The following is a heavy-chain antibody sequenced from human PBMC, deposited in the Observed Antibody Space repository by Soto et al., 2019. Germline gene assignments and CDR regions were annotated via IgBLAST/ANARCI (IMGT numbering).Heavy chain of an antibody. CDR3: AGKILGLPAFFDY. Sequence: SETLSLTCTVSGGSITNNFYYWGWVRQPPGEGLEWISSISYSGATFYNPSLRSRVTTSVDTSRNQFSLQLTSVTAADTAVYYCAGKILGLPAFFDYWGQGTLVTVSS. D-gene: IGHD1-26*01. CDR1: GGSITNNFYY. V-gene: IGHV4-39*01. CDR2: ISYSGAT. J-gene: IGHJ4*02.